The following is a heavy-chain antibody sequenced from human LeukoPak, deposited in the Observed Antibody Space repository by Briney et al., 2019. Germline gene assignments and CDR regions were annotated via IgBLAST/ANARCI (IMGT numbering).Heavy chain of an antibody. D-gene: IGHD3-10*01. Sequence: SQTLSLTCTVSGGSISSGGYHWSWIRQHPGKGLEWIGYTHYSGSTYYNPSLKSRVTISLDTSKNQYSLKLNSVTAADTAVYYSARGGSSRFDPWGQGTLVTVSS. CDR1: GGSISSGGYH. CDR2: THYSGST. CDR3: ARGGSSRFDP. J-gene: IGHJ5*02. V-gene: IGHV4-31*03.